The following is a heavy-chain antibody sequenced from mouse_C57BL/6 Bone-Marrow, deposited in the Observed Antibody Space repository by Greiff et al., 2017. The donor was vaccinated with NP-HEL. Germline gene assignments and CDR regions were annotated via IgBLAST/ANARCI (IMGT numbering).Heavy chain of an antibody. CDR1: GFTFSDYY. CDR3: ARHYGSSLYAMDY. J-gene: IGHJ4*01. Sequence: EVHLVESGGGLVQPGGSLKLSCAASGFTFSDYYMYWVRQTPEKRLEWVAYISNGGGSTYSPATVKGRFTISRDNAKNTLYLQMSRLKSEDTAMYYCARHYGSSLYAMDYWGQGTSVTVSS. V-gene: IGHV5-12*01. CDR2: ISNGGGST. D-gene: IGHD1-1*01.